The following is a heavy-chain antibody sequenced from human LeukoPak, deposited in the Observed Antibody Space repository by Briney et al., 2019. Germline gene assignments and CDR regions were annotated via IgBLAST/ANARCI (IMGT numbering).Heavy chain of an antibody. J-gene: IGHJ4*02. CDR1: GYTFTDYY. CDR2: IIPNSGDT. D-gene: IGHD3-22*01. V-gene: IGHV1-2*02. CDR3: SSPTDYYDSSGIFDY. Sequence: ASVKVSCKASGYTFTDYYIHWVRQAPGQGLEWMGWIIPNSGDTNYAQKFQGRVTITADESTSTAYMELGSLRSEDTAVYYCSSPTDYYDSSGIFDYWGQGTLVTVSS.